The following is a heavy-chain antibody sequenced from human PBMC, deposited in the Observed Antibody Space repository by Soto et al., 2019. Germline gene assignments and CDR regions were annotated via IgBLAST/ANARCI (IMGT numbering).Heavy chain of an antibody. J-gene: IGHJ3*02. CDR2: IYSSGST. CDR3: AREPLLAGLQTWSRRVGAFDI. V-gene: IGHV4-4*08. D-gene: IGHD6-19*01. Sequence: ASETLSLTCTVSGGSISNYYWNWIRQSPGKGLEWIGYIYSSGSTHYNPSLQNRVTISIDTSKNQFSLKLSSVTAADTAVYYCAREPLLAGLQTWSRRVGAFDIWGQGTMVTVSS. CDR1: GGSISNYY.